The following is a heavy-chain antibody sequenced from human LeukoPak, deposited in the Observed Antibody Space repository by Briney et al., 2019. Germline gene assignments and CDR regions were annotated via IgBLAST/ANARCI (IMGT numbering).Heavy chain of an antibody. D-gene: IGHD3-16*01. Sequence: GSLRLSCAAPGFTFRYYWMHWVRQAPGKGLVWVSRISGDGSSTNYADSVKGRFTISRDNAKNTLYLQMNSLRAEDTAVYYCARTYLVGWYFDLWGRGTLVTVSS. V-gene: IGHV3-74*01. CDR2: ISGDGSST. CDR1: GFTFRYYW. CDR3: ARTYLVGWYFDL. J-gene: IGHJ2*01.